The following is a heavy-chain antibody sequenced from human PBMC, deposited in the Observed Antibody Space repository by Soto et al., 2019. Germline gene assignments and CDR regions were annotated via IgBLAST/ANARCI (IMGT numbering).Heavy chain of an antibody. V-gene: IGHV4-30-4*01. D-gene: IGHD4-17*01. CDR3: ASVYYGERASRSAFDI. CDR1: GGSISSGDYY. CDR2: IYYSGST. Sequence: SETLSLTCTVSGGSISSGDYYSSWIRQPPGKGLEWIGYIYYSGSTYYNPSLKSRVTISVDTSKNQFSLKLSSVTAADTAVYYCASVYYGERASRSAFDIWGQGTMVTVS. J-gene: IGHJ3*02.